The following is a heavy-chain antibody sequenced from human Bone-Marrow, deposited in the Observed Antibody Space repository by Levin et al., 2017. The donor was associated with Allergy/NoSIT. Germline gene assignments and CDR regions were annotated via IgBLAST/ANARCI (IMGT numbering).Heavy chain of an antibody. CDR1: GFTFSSYS. J-gene: IGHJ6*02. V-gene: IGHV3-21*01. Sequence: GGSLRLSCAASGFTFSSYSMNWVRQAPGKGLEWVSSISSSSSYIYYADSVKGRFTISRDNAKNSLYLQMNSLRAEDTAVYYCARFDIVVVPAAGLTYYYYGMDGWGQGTTVTVSS. CDR2: ISSSSSYI. CDR3: ARFDIVVVPAAGLTYYYYGMDG. D-gene: IGHD2-2*01.